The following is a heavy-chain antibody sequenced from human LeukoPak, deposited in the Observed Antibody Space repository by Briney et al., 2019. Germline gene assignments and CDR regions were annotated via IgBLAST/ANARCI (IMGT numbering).Heavy chain of an antibody. Sequence: GASVKVSYKASGYTFTSYGISWVRQAPGQGLEWMGWISAYNGNTNYAQKLQGRVTMTTDTSTSTAYMELRSLRSDDTAVYYCARVGLPYYYGSGSLYYFDYWGQGTLVTVSS. CDR2: ISAYNGNT. V-gene: IGHV1-18*01. D-gene: IGHD3-10*01. CDR1: GYTFTSYG. J-gene: IGHJ4*02. CDR3: ARVGLPYYYGSGSLYYFDY.